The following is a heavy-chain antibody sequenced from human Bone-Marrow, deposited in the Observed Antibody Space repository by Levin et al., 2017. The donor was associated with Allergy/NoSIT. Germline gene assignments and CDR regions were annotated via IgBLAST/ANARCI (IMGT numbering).Heavy chain of an antibody. Sequence: HSGGSLRLSCAASGLTVSSYYMSWVRQSPEKGLEWVSVIHSDGTTFYAESVKGRFTISRDNSKNTLYLQMNSLRVEDTAVYYCARDRYSGWFYFDPWGQGTLVTVSS. D-gene: IGHD6-19*01. J-gene: IGHJ4*02. V-gene: IGHV3-53*01. CDR3: ARDRYSGWFYFDP. CDR1: GLTVSSYY. CDR2: IHSDGTT.